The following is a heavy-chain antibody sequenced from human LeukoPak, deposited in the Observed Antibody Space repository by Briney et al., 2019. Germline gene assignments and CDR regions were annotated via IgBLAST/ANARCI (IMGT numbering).Heavy chain of an antibody. CDR2: INWNSGSI. D-gene: IGHD5-18*01. J-gene: IGHJ4*02. Sequence: GRSLRLSCAASGFTFDDYAMHWVRQAPGKGLEWVSGINWNSGSIGYADSVKGRFTISRDNAKNTLYLQMNSLRAEDTALYYCAKGRGYSYGYLADYWGQGTLVTVSS. CDR3: AKGRGYSYGYLADY. CDR1: GFTFDDYA. V-gene: IGHV3-9*01.